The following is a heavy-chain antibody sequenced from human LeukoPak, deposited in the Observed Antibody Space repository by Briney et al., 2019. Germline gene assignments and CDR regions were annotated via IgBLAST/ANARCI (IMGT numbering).Heavy chain of an antibody. V-gene: IGHV4-34*01. CDR1: GGSFSGYH. D-gene: IGHD5-24*01. J-gene: IGHJ6*03. Sequence: SETLSLTCAVYGGSFSGYHWSWIRQPPGKGLEWIGEIDRYGSTNYIPSLKSRVTISLDTSKNQFSRKLSSVTAADTGIYFCARHVIGRWLGDDYSYYVDVWGKGTTVTISS. CDR2: IDRYGST. CDR3: ARHVIGRWLGDDYSYYVDV.